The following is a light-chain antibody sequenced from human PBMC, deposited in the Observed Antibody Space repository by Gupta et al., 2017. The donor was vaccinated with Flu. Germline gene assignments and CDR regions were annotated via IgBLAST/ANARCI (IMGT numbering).Light chain of an antibody. J-gene: IGLJ2*01. CDR2: DGL. CDR3: QVWDSSGDPVI. CDR1: NIGIKN. Sequence: YVLTQSPSVSVAPGQTAIITCGGNNIGIKNVHWYQQRPGQAPGLVFADGLNRPSGIPERVSVAKSGNTATLTITRVEAGDEADYYCQVWDSSGDPVIFGGGTKLTVL. V-gene: IGLV3-21*02.